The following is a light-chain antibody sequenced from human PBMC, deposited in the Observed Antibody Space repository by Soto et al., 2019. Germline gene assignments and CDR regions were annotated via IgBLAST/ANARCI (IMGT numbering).Light chain of an antibody. Sequence: QSALTQPASVSGSPGQSITISCTGTNSDIGGYNYVSWYQQHPGRAPKLMIYEVSNRPSGVSNRFSGSKSANTASLTISGLQAEDEADYYCSSFTSSNSQVFGGGTKLTVL. CDR1: NSDIGGYNY. V-gene: IGLV2-14*01. CDR3: SSFTSSNSQV. CDR2: EVS. J-gene: IGLJ3*02.